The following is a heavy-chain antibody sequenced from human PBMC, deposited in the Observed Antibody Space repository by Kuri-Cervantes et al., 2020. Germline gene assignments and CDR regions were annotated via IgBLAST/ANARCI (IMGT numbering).Heavy chain of an antibody. CDR2: ISADNGIT. J-gene: IGHJ5*02. CDR3: ARDFSDGRIRGVGNWFDP. V-gene: IGHV1-18*01. Sequence: ASVKVSCKASGYTFSSYGITWVRQAPGQGLEWMGWISADNGITNYAQKLQDRVTVTTDTSTRTAYMELRSLRSDDTAVYYCARDFSDGRIRGVGNWFDPWGQGTLVTVSS. CDR1: GYTFSSYG. D-gene: IGHD3-10*01.